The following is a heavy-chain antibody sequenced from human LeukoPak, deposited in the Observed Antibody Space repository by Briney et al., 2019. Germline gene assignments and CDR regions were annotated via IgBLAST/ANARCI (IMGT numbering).Heavy chain of an antibody. D-gene: IGHD2-2*01. Sequence: PSETLSLTCTVSGGSINSYYWSWIRQPPGKGLEWIGYIYYSGSTNYNPSLKSRVTISVDTSKNQFSLNLSSVTAADTAVYYCARHSGSTSWGLDYWGQGTLVTVSS. V-gene: IGHV4-59*08. J-gene: IGHJ4*02. CDR2: IYYSGST. CDR3: ARHSGSTSWGLDY. CDR1: GGSINSYY.